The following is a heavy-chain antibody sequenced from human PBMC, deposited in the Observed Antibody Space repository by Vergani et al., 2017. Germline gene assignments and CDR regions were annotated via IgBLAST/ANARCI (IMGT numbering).Heavy chain of an antibody. D-gene: IGHD2-2*02. V-gene: IGHV1-46*03. CDR2: INPSGGST. CDR1: GYTFTSYY. Sequence: QVQLVQSGAEVKKPGASVKVSCKASGYTFTSYYMHWVRPAPGQGLEWMGIINPSGGSTSYAQKFQGRVTMTRDTSTSTVYMELSSLRSEDTAVYYCATATILKAFDIWGQGTMVTVSS. CDR3: ATATILKAFDI. J-gene: IGHJ3*02.